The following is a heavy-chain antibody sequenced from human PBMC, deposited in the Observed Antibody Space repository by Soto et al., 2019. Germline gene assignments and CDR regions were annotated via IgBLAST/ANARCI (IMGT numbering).Heavy chain of an antibody. Sequence: GESLKISCAASGFTFSSYGMHWVRQAPGKGLEWVAVISYDGSNKYYADSVKGRFTISRDNSKNTLYLQMNSLRAEDTAVYYCAKDRGYSSSRPGGMDVWGQGTTVTVSS. D-gene: IGHD6-13*01. V-gene: IGHV3-30*18. CDR1: GFTFSSYG. CDR2: ISYDGSNK. J-gene: IGHJ6*02. CDR3: AKDRGYSSSRPGGMDV.